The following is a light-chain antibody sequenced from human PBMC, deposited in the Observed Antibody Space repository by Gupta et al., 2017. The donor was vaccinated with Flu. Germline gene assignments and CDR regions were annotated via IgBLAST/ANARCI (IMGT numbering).Light chain of an antibody. J-gene: IGKJ1*01. Sequence: DIQMPQSPSTLSASVGDRVTITCRASQVISTWLAWYQQKPGKAPKPLIYKASSLESGVPSRFSGSGSGTEFTLTISSLQPDDFATYYCQQYHSYPWTFSQGAKVEIK. CDR1: QVISTW. CDR2: KAS. V-gene: IGKV1-5*03. CDR3: QQYHSYPWT.